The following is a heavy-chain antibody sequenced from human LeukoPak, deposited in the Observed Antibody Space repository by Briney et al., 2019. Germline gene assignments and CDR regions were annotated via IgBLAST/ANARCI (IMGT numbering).Heavy chain of an antibody. V-gene: IGHV3-9*01. J-gene: IGHJ4*02. D-gene: IGHD5-18*01. CDR3: AKGYSYGSLDY. CDR1: GFTFDDYA. Sequence: GGSLRLSCAASGFTFDDYAMHWVRQAPGKGLEWVSGISWSSGSIGYADSEKGRFTISRDNAKNSLYLQMNSLRAEDTALYYCAKGYSYGSLDYWGQGTLVTVSS. CDR2: ISWSSGSI.